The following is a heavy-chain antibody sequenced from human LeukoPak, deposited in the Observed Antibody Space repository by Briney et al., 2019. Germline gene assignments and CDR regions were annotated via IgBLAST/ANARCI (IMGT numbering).Heavy chain of an antibody. CDR3: AREALGNAFDI. CDR1: GGSISSGGYY. V-gene: IGHV4-30-2*01. CDR2: IYHSGST. D-gene: IGHD7-27*01. J-gene: IGHJ3*02. Sequence: PSQTLSLTCTVSGGSISSGGYYWSWIRQPPGKGLEWIGYIYHSGSTYYNPSLKSRVTISVDRSKNQFSLKLSSVTAADTAVYYCAREALGNAFDIWGQGTMVTVSS.